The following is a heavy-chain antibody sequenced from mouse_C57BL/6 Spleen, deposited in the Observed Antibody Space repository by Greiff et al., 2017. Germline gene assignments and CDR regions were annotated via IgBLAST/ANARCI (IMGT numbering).Heavy chain of an antibody. V-gene: IGHV1-82*01. CDR1: GYAFSSSW. CDR3: ARGEDGFAY. J-gene: IGHJ3*01. CDR2: IYPGDGDT. Sequence: QVQLKESGPELVKPGASVKISCKASGYAFSSSWMNWVKQRPGKGLEWIGRIYPGDGDTNYNGKFKGKATLTADKSSSTAYMQLSSLTSEDSAVYFCARGEDGFAYWGQGTLVTVSA.